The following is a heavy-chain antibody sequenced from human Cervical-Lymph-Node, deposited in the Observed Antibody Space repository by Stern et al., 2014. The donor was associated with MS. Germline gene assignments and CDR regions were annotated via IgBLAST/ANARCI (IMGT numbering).Heavy chain of an antibody. Sequence: VHLVESGAEVKKPGSSVKVSCKASGGTPSDYGISWVRQAPGQGLEWMGGIIPMFGTANYAQKFQGRVTITADDSTNTAYMDLSSLTSDDTAVYYCARDGDSSMLGLDVWGQGTTVTVSS. V-gene: IGHV1-69*01. J-gene: IGHJ6*02. CDR3: ARDGDSSMLGLDV. CDR2: IIPMFGTA. CDR1: GGTPSDYG. D-gene: IGHD4-17*01.